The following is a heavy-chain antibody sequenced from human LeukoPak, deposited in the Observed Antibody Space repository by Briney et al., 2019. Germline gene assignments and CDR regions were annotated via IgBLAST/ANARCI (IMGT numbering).Heavy chain of an antibody. V-gene: IGHV3-23*01. CDR3: AKTTTGYSSGRSPGWPADL. CDR2: IFGSGGGT. J-gene: IGHJ5*02. CDR1: GFTFSSYA. D-gene: IGHD6-19*01. Sequence: GGSLRLSCAASGFTFSSYAMYWVRQAPGRGLGWVSGIFGSGGGTHYADSVKGRFTISRDNSKNTVYLQMNSLRAEDTALYYCAKTTTGYSSGRSPGWPADLWGKGTLVTVSS.